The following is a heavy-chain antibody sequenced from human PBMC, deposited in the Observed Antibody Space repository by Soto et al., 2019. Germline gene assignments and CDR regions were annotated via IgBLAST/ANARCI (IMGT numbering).Heavy chain of an antibody. CDR3: ARQASGYYYGWFDP. CDR2: IFYSGGT. CDR1: GGSILDSTYY. Sequence: QLLLQESGPGLVKPSETLSLTCTVSGGSILDSTYYWAWIRQSPGKGLEWIGTIFYSGGTFYTPSLKSRVSTSVDTSTTQCSLKLSSVTAAYTAVYYCARQASGYYYGWFDPWGQGTLVTVSS. J-gene: IGHJ5*02. D-gene: IGHD3-22*01. V-gene: IGHV4-39*01.